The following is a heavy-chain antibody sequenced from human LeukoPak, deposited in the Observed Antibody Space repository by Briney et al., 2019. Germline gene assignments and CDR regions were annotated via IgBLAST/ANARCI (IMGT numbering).Heavy chain of an antibody. CDR2: IITDGSSI. Sequence: GGSLRLSCAASGFTFSSYWMHWVRQAPGKGLVWVSRIITDGSSISYADSVKGRFTISRDNAKNTVYLQMNSLRAEDTAVYYCARGWLYSSGIYYLDYWGQGTLVTVSS. V-gene: IGHV3-74*01. J-gene: IGHJ4*02. CDR3: ARGWLYSSGIYYLDY. CDR1: GFTFSSYW. D-gene: IGHD6-19*01.